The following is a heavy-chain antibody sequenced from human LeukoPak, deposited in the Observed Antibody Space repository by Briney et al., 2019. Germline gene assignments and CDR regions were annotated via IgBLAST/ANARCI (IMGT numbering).Heavy chain of an antibody. CDR1: GLTFGDYA. D-gene: IGHD3-16*02. Sequence: GGSLRLSCTASGLTFGDYAMSWVRQAPGKGLEWVGFIRSKAYGGTTEYAASVKGRFTISRDDSKSIAYLQMNSLKTEDTAVYYCTRAWGSYRLYFDYWGQGTLVTVSS. J-gene: IGHJ4*02. CDR3: TRAWGSYRLYFDY. V-gene: IGHV3-49*04. CDR2: IRSKAYGGTT.